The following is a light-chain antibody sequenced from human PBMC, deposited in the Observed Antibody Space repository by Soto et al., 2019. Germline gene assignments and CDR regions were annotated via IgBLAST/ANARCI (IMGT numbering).Light chain of an antibody. J-gene: IGLJ1*01. V-gene: IGLV2-14*01. CDR2: EVS. Sequence: QSALTQPASVSGSPGQSITISCTGTSSDVGTYNYVSWYQHHPGKAPKLIIYEVSNRPSGVSNRFSGSKSGSTASLTISGLQAEDEADYHRTSYTRDTALVFGTGTKVTV. CDR3: TSYTRDTALV. CDR1: SSDVGTYNY.